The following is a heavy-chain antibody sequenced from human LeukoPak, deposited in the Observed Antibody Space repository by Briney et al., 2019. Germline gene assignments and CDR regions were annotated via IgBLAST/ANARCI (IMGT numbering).Heavy chain of an antibody. CDR1: GFTFSNHA. CDR2: ISGSGDDT. CDR3: AKPHYSGSGSHSREDY. J-gene: IGHJ4*02. V-gene: IGHV3-23*01. D-gene: IGHD3-10*01. Sequence: GGSLRLSCAASGFTFSNHAMTWVRQAPGKGLECVSAISGSGDDTYYADSVKGRFTISRDNSKITVYLQMSSLRAEDTAVYYCAKPHYSGSGSHSREDYWGQGTLVTVSS.